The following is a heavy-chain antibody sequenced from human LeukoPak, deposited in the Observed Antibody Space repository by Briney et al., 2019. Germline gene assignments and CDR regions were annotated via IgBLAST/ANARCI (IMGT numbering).Heavy chain of an antibody. CDR1: GGSISSYY. Sequence: SETLSLTCTVSGGSISSYYWSWIRQPPGKGLEWIGYIYYSGSTNYNPSLKSRVTISVDTSKNQFSLKLSSVTAADTAVYYCARDKVLGTSVTTSGAFDIWGQGTMVTVSS. CDR2: IYYSGST. CDR3: ARDKVLGTSVTTSGAFDI. V-gene: IGHV4-59*12. D-gene: IGHD4-17*01. J-gene: IGHJ3*02.